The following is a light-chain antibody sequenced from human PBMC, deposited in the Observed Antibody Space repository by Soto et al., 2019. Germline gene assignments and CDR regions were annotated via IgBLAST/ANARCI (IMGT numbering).Light chain of an antibody. CDR2: DAS. CDR3: QQYRDWPLT. Sequence: EIVLTQSPATLSLSPGERATLSCRASQNVSRFLAWYQRRPGQAPRLLIYDASNRASDIPARFSGSGSGTDFTLTISSLQSEDFAVYSCQQYRDWPLTFGGGTKVDIK. CDR1: QNVSRF. J-gene: IGKJ4*01. V-gene: IGKV3-11*01.